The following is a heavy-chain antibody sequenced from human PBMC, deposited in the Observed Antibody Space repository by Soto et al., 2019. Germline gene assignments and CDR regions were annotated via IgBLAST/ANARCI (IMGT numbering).Heavy chain of an antibody. D-gene: IGHD3-3*01. CDR2: ISSSGNTI. V-gene: IGHV3-11*01. CDR1: GFTFSDYY. CDR3: ARVRNYYDFWSGYFDY. J-gene: IGHJ4*02. Sequence: QVQLVESGGGLVKPGGSLRLSCAASGFTFSDYYMSWIRQAPGKGLEWVSYISSSGNTIYYADSVKGRFTISGDNAKNSLYLQMNSLRAEDTAVYYCARVRNYYDFWSGYFDYWGQGTLVTVSS.